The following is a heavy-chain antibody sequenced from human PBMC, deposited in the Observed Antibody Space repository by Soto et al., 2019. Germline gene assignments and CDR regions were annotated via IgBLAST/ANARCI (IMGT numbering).Heavy chain of an antibody. CDR3: TTHEEGVPWAGGFDS. D-gene: IGHD3-10*01. V-gene: IGHV3-23*01. J-gene: IGHJ5*01. CDR1: GFRFRTRA. CDR2: IRPGGDST. Sequence: QPGGSLRLSWAASGFRFRTRAMSWVRQAPGKGLEWVASIRPGGDSTYYADSVKGRFAVSRDNSNVTLYLQMDSLRVEDTAIYYCTTHEEGVPWAGGFDSWGKGTLVTDSS.